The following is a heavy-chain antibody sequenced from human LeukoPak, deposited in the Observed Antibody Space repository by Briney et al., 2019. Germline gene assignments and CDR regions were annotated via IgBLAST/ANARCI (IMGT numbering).Heavy chain of an antibody. J-gene: IGHJ4*02. CDR2: IYYSGST. CDR1: GGSISSSSYY. CDR3: AREAPGGYYGSGSYEYYFDY. Sequence: SETLSLTCTVSGGSISSSSYYWGWIRQPPGKGLEWIGSIYYSGSTYYNPSLKSRVTISVDRSKNQFSLKLSSVTAADTAVYYCAREAPGGYYGSGSYEYYFDYWGQGTLVTVSS. D-gene: IGHD3-10*01. V-gene: IGHV4-39*07.